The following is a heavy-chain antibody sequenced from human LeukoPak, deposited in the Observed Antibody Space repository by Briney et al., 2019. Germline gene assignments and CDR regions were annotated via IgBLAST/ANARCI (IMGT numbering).Heavy chain of an antibody. V-gene: IGHV1-46*01. CDR2: INPSGGST. D-gene: IGHD1-26*01. CDR3: ARGGDQWELLDWFDP. J-gene: IGHJ5*02. CDR1: GYTFTSYY. Sequence: ASVKVSCKASGYTFTSYYMHWVRQAPGQGLEWMGVINPSGGSTSYAQKFQGRVTITRDTSTSKVYMELSSLRSEDTAAYYCARGGDQWELLDWFDPWGQGTLVTVSS.